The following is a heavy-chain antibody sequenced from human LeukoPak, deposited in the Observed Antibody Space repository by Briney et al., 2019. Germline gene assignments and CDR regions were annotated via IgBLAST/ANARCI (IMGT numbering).Heavy chain of an antibody. J-gene: IGHJ5*02. D-gene: IGHD3-9*01. CDR1: GYTFTSYG. CDR3: AKDWHILTGRNCFDP. CDR2: VSTYNGDT. Sequence: GASVKVSYKASGYTFTSYGVSWVRQAPGQGLEWMGWVSTYNGDTNYAQKFQGRVTMSTDTSTSTAYMELRSLTFDDMAIYYCAKDWHILTGRNCFDPWGQGTLVTVSS. V-gene: IGHV1-18*03.